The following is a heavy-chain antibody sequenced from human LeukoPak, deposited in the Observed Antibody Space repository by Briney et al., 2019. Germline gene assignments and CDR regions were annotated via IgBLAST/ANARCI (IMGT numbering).Heavy chain of an antibody. V-gene: IGHV1-8*03. Sequence: GASVKVSCKASGYTFTSYDINWVRQATGQGLEWMGWMNPNSGNTGYAQKFQGRVTITRNTSISTAYMELSSLRSEDTAVYYCARDPYCSGGSCYWDDAFDIWGQGTMVIVSS. J-gene: IGHJ3*02. CDR3: ARDPYCSGGSCYWDDAFDI. CDR2: MNPNSGNT. D-gene: IGHD2-15*01. CDR1: GYTFTSYD.